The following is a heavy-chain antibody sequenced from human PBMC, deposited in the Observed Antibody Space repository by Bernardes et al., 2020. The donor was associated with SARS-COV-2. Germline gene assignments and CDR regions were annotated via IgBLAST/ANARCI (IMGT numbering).Heavy chain of an antibody. CDR3: ARMGANPTKAY. CDR1: GFTFSSYE. CDR2: ITRSGSTT. Sequence: GGSLRLSCAASGFTFSSYEMNWVRQAPGKGLEWVSYITRSGSTTYHADSVKGRFTISRDNAKNSLYLQMNGLRVEDTAVYYCARMGANPTKAYWGQGTLVSVSS. V-gene: IGHV3-48*03. J-gene: IGHJ4*02. D-gene: IGHD2-15*01.